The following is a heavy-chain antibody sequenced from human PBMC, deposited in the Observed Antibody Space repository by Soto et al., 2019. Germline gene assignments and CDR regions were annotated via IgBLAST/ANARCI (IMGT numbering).Heavy chain of an antibody. Sequence: EVQLLESGGGLVQPGGSLTLSCATSGFTFSSSAMVWVRQAAEKGLEWVASISNNGATAYYADSVKGRFTISRGNSENTLYLQRNGVRADDTALYFCSKARVFMAGIVTLLGSWGQGTQFTLSS. J-gene: IGHJ4*02. D-gene: IGHD3-16*02. CDR3: SKARVFMAGIVTLLGS. CDR1: GFTFSSSA. CDR2: ISNNGATA. V-gene: IGHV3-23*01.